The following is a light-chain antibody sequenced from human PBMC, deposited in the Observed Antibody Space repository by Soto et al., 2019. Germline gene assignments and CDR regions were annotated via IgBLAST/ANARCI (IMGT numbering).Light chain of an antibody. Sequence: EIVMTQSPATLSVSPWERATLSCRASQSVSSNLDWYRQKPGQAPSILIYGASNRATGIPARFSGSGSGTEFTLTISSLKSEDFAVYYCQQYNNWPPLTFGGGTKVEIK. CDR2: GAS. CDR1: QSVSSN. V-gene: IGKV3D-15*01. CDR3: QQYNNWPPLT. J-gene: IGKJ4*02.